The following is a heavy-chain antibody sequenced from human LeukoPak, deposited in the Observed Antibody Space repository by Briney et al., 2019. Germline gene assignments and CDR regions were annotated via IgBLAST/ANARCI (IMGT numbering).Heavy chain of an antibody. CDR2: INPNSGGT. CDR3: ARVGRRGSSPQTRYDFWSGYYLNFDY. CDR1: GYTFTGYY. Sequence: ASVKVSCKASGYTFTGYYMHWVRQAPGQGLEWMGWINPNSGGTNYAQKFQGRVTMTRDTSISTAYMELSRLRSDDTAMYYCARVGRRGSSPQTRYDFWSGYYLNFDYCGQGILVTVSS. D-gene: IGHD3-3*01. J-gene: IGHJ4*02. V-gene: IGHV1-2*02.